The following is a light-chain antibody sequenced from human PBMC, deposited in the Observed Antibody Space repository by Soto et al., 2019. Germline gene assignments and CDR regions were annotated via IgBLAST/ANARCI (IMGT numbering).Light chain of an antibody. CDR2: DAS. V-gene: IGKV1-33*01. CDR1: QDITYH. CDR3: QKYDGVPQ. J-gene: IGKJ3*01. Sequence: DIQMTQSPSSLSASVGDTVTITCQASQDITYHLNWYQQKPGKAPNLLIYDASHLETGVPSRFSGSGYGTYFTLTVSSLQPEDIGTFYCQKYDGVPQFGPGTKVD.